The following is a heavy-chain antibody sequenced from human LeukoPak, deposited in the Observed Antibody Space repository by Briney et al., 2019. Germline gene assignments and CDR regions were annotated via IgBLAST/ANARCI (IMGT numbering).Heavy chain of an antibody. CDR2: ISGSGGST. CDR3: ARSGVGGSYGDYFDY. Sequence: PGGSLRLSCAASGFTFSSYAMSWVRQAPGKGLEWVSAISGSGGSTYYADSVKGRFTISRDNSKNTLYLQMNSLRAEDTAVYYCARSGVGGSYGDYFDYWGQGTLVTVSS. D-gene: IGHD1-26*01. CDR1: GFTFSSYA. J-gene: IGHJ4*02. V-gene: IGHV3-23*01.